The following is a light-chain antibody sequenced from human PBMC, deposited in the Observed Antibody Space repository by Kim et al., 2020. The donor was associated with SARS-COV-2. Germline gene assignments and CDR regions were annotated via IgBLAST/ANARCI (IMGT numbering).Light chain of an antibody. Sequence: SPGERATLSCRASQTISSNYLAWNQQKPGQAPRLLMYDVSTRATGTPDRFSGSVSGTDFTLTISRLEPEDFAVYYCQQYERSPQTFGQGTKVDIK. V-gene: IGKV3-20*01. J-gene: IGKJ1*01. CDR2: DVS. CDR1: QTISSNY. CDR3: QQYERSPQT.